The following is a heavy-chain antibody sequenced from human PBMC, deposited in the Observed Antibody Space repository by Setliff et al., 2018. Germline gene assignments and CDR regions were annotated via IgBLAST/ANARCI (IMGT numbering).Heavy chain of an antibody. Sequence: ASVKVSCKASGYTFSHSGISWVRQAPGQGLEWMGWIGAYTGNTNYAQKFQGRVTMTTDTSTSTAYMELRSLRSDDTAVYYCSRLVRYCTTTTCQSVPGAEVWGQGTLVTVSS. J-gene: IGHJ4*02. V-gene: IGHV1-18*01. D-gene: IGHD2-8*01. CDR3: SRLVRYCTTTTCQSVPGAEV. CDR1: GYTFSHSG. CDR2: IGAYTGNT.